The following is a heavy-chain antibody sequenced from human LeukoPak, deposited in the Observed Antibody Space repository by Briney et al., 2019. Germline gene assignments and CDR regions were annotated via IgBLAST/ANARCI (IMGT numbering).Heavy chain of an antibody. D-gene: IGHD3-10*01. CDR3: ARDYGSGNNWFDP. CDR1: GYTFTSYD. V-gene: IGHV1-46*01. Sequence: ASVKVSCKASGYTFTSYDINWVRQAPGQGLEWMGIINPSGGSTSYAQKFQGRVTMTRDTSTSTVYMELSSLRSEDTAVYYCARDYGSGNNWFDPWGQGTLVTVSS. CDR2: INPSGGST. J-gene: IGHJ5*02.